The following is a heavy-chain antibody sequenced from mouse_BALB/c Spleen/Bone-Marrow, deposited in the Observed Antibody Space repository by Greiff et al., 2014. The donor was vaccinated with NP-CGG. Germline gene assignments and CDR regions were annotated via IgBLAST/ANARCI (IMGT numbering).Heavy chain of an antibody. D-gene: IGHD1-2*01. J-gene: IGHJ4*01. V-gene: IGHV1-4*01. CDR1: GYTFTSFT. CDR2: INPSSGYT. Sequence: QVQLKESGAELARPGASVKMSCKASGYTFTSFTIHWVKQRPGQGLEWIGYINPSSGYTNYNRNFKDKATLTADKSASTAYMQLTSLTSEDSAVYYCARRDYGPFYALDYWGQGTSVTVSS. CDR3: ARRDYGPFYALDY.